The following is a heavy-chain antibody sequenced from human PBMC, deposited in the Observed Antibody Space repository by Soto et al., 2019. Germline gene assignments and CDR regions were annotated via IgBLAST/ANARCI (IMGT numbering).Heavy chain of an antibody. CDR1: GFTFDDNA. V-gene: IGHV3-9*01. Sequence: GGSLRLSCAVSGFTFDDNAMHWVRQAPEKGLEWVSGINWKSDIGYADSVKGRFTISRDNAENSLYLQMNSLRAEDTALYYCAIPQDRGGRTTFIYWGQGTQVTVSS. CDR2: INWKSDI. J-gene: IGHJ4*02. D-gene: IGHD3-16*01. CDR3: AIPQDRGGRTTFIY.